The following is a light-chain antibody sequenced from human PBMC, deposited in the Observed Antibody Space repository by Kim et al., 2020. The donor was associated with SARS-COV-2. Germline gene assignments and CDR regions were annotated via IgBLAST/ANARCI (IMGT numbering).Light chain of an antibody. CDR3: QSADSSGTYVV. Sequence: PGQTAMITCSGDALPKQYAYWYQQKPGQAPVLVIYKDSERPSGIPERFSGSSSGTTVTLTISGVQAEDEADYYCQSADSSGTYVVFGGGTQLTVL. CDR2: KDS. CDR1: ALPKQY. V-gene: IGLV3-25*03. J-gene: IGLJ2*01.